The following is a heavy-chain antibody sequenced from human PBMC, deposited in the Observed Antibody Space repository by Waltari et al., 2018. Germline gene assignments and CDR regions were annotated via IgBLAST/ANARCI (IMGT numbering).Heavy chain of an antibody. Sequence: EVQLVEFGGGLVKPGGSLRLSCSAYGFTFTDGWMSWARQAPGKGLEWVARIKSKRAGGTTDEAEAVKGRFTISRDDSKSTLYLEMNSLKTEDTAVYYCTTDGGIGPRPIFDSWGRGTLVTVSS. CDR2: IKSKRAGGTT. J-gene: IGHJ4*02. CDR3: TTDGGIGPRPIFDS. CDR1: GFTFTDGW. V-gene: IGHV3-15*01. D-gene: IGHD6-6*01.